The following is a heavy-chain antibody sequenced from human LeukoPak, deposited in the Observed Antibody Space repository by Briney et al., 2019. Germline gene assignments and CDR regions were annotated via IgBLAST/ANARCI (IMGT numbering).Heavy chain of an antibody. CDR2: INHSGST. CDR3: ARGPVVGTGTTRVFDY. V-gene: IGHV4-34*01. Sequence: SETLSLTCAVYGGSFSGYYWSWIRQPPGKGLEWIGEINHSGSTNYNPSLKSRVTISEDTSKNQFSLKLSSVTAADTAVYYCARGPVVGTGTTRVFDYWGQGTLVTVSS. D-gene: IGHD1-7*01. J-gene: IGHJ4*02. CDR1: GGSFSGYY.